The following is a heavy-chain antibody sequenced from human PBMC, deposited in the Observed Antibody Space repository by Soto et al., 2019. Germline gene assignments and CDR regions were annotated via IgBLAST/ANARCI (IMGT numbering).Heavy chain of an antibody. V-gene: IGHV3-48*01. D-gene: IGHD2-15*01. Sequence: PGGSLRLSCAASGFTFSSYSMNWVRQAPGKGLEWVSYISSSSSTIYYADSVKGRSTISRDNAKNSLYLQMNSLRAEDTAVYYCARSYCSGGSCYDIVRYFDYWGQGTLVTSPQ. CDR2: ISSSSSTI. J-gene: IGHJ4*02. CDR1: GFTFSSYS. CDR3: ARSYCSGGSCYDIVRYFDY.